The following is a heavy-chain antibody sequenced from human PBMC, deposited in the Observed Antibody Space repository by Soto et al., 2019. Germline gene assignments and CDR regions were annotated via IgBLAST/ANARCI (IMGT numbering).Heavy chain of an antibody. V-gene: IGHV4-39*01. CDR3: ASSKPWDYYYYYMDV. D-gene: IGHD4-4*01. Sequence: SETLSLTCTVSGGSISSSIYYWVWIRQPPGKGLEWIGSIYYSGSTYYNPSLKSRVTISVDTSKNQFSLKLSSVTAADTAVYYCASSKPWDYYYYYMDVWGKGTTVTVSS. CDR2: IYYSGST. CDR1: GGSISSSIYY. J-gene: IGHJ6*03.